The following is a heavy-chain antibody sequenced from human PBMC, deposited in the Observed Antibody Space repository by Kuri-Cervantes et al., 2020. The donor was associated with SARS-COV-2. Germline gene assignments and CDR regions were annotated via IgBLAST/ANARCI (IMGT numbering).Heavy chain of an antibody. CDR1: GFTFSSYA. D-gene: IGHD1-26*01. CDR2: ISGSGGST. J-gene: IGHJ6*03. Sequence: GESLKISCAASGFTFSSYAMSWVRQAPGKGLEWVSAISGSGGSTYYADSVKGRFTISRDNSKNTLYLQMNSLRAEDTAVYYCAKGGSVVGATIYYYYYMDVWGKGTTVTVS. CDR3: AKGGSVVGATIYYYYYMDV. V-gene: IGHV3-23*01.